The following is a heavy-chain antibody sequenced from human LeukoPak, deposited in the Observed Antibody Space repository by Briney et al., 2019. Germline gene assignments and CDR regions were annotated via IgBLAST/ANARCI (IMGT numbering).Heavy chain of an antibody. D-gene: IGHD6-6*01. CDR2: INPNSSGT. CDR3: ACSSSGGEWFDP. J-gene: IGHJ5*02. V-gene: IGHV1-2*02. CDR1: GYTFTGYY. Sequence: ASVKVSCKASGYTFTGYYMHWVRQAPGQGLEWMGWINPNSSGTNYAQKFQGRVTMTRDTSISTAYMELSRLRSDDTAVYYCACSSSGGEWFDPWGQGTLVTVSS.